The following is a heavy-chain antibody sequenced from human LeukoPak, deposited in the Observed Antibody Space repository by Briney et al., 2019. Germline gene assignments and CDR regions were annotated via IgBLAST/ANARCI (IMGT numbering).Heavy chain of an antibody. J-gene: IGHJ6*03. CDR2: INHSGST. D-gene: IGHD2-2*02. V-gene: IGHV4-34*01. CDR1: GGSFSGYY. CDR3: ARDTPLGYCSSTSCYNYYYYMDV. Sequence: SETLPLTCAVYGGSFSGYYWRWIRHPPGKGLEWIGEINHSGSTNYNPSLKSRVTISVDTSKNQFSLKLSSVTAADTAVYYCARDTPLGYCSSTSCYNYYYYMDVWGKGTTVTVSS.